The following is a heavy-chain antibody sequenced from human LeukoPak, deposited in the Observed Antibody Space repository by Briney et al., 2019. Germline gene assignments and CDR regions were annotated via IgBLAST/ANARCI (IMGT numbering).Heavy chain of an antibody. CDR2: ISGSGGST. CDR1: GFTFSSYA. Sequence: GESLRLSCAASGFTFSSYAMSWVRQAPGKGLEWVSVISGSGGSTYYADSVKGRFTISRDNSKNTLYLQMNSLRAEDTALYYCAKDHLAVVITTFYYWGQGTLVTVSS. D-gene: IGHD3-22*01. V-gene: IGHV3-23*01. CDR3: AKDHLAVVITTFYY. J-gene: IGHJ4*02.